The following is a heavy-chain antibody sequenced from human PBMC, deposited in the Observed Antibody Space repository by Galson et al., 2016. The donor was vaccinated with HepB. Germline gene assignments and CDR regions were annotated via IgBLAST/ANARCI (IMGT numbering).Heavy chain of an antibody. J-gene: IGHJ4*02. Sequence: SETLSLTCTVSGGSMSDYYWSWIRQSPGKGLEWIGYIYYTGATNYNPSLKSRVTISVDTSKNQFSLKLRSVTVADTAVYYCARTAGDVFNYWGQGTLVTVSS. CDR3: ARTAGDVFNY. V-gene: IGHV4-59*01. D-gene: IGHD2-21*02. CDR2: IYYTGAT. CDR1: GGSMSDYY.